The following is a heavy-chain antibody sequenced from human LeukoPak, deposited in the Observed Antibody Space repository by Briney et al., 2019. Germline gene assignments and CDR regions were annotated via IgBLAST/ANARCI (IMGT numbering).Heavy chain of an antibody. CDR1: GYTFTSYG. J-gene: IGHJ6*02. CDR3: ARYLNLGYWSSTSCLIEYYYYGMDV. V-gene: IGHV1-18*01. D-gene: IGHD2-2*01. Sequence: ASVKVSCKASGYTFTSYGISWVRQAPGQGLEWMGWISAYNGNTNYAQKLQGRVTMTTDTSTSTAYMELRSLRSDDTAVYYCARYLNLGYWSSTSCLIEYYYYGMDVWGQGTTVTVSS. CDR2: ISAYNGNT.